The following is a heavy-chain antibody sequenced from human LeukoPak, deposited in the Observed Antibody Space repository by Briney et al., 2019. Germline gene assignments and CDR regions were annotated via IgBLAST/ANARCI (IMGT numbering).Heavy chain of an antibody. J-gene: IGHJ4*02. CDR2: TIPILGIA. D-gene: IGHD3-22*01. CDR1: GDTFGSYA. V-gene: IGHV1-69*04. Sequence: SVKVSFKAPGDTFGSYAISWVRQAHGQGLEWMGRTIPILGIAKYAQKFQGRLTITADTSTSTAYMELTNLRSDDTAVYYCASQFLLPFDYWGRGTLVTVSS. CDR3: ASQFLLPFDY.